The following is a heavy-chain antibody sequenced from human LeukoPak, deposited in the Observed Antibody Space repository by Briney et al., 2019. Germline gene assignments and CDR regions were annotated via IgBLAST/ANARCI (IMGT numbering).Heavy chain of an antibody. CDR3: ARVIPTTPFGGFDF. Sequence: PGGSLRLSCAASGFTFSDYYMSWIRQAPGKGLEWVSYTNSWSTVIYYADSVKGRFTISRDNAKNSLYLQMNSLTAEDTAVYYCARVIPTTPFGGFDFWGQGALVTVSS. CDR2: TNSWSTVI. V-gene: IGHV3-11*04. D-gene: IGHD3-10*01. CDR1: GFTFSDYY. J-gene: IGHJ4*02.